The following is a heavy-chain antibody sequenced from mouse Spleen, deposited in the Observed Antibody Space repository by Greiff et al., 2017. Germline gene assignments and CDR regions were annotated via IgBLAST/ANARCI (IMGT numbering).Heavy chain of an antibody. CDR3: ATGYGNSYAMDY. J-gene: IGHJ4*01. Sequence: VQLKESGAELVKPGASVKLSCTASGFNIKDTYMHWVKQRPEQGLEWIGRIDPANGNTKYDPKFQGKATITADTSSNTAYLQLSSLTSEDTAVYYCATGYGNSYAMDYWGQGTSVTVSS. CDR2: IDPANGNT. V-gene: IGHV14-3*02. CDR1: GFNIKDTY. D-gene: IGHD2-10*02.